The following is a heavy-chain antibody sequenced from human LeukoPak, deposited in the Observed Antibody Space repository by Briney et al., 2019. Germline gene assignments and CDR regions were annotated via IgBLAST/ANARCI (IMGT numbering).Heavy chain of an antibody. CDR1: GFTFSSYE. CDR2: ISTSGGTI. Sequence: GGSLRLSRAASGFTFSSYEMNWVRQAPGKGLEWVSYISTSGGTIYYTDSVKGRFTISRDNAKNSLYLQMNSLRAEDTAVYYCARDRSGDIRGQGTVVAVSS. CDR3: ARDRSGDI. V-gene: IGHV3-48*03. J-gene: IGHJ3*02.